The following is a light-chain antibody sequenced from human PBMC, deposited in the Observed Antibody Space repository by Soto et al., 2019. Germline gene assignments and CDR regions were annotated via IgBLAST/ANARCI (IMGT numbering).Light chain of an antibody. V-gene: IGKV3-11*01. CDR2: DAS. CDR3: QQRSNWRT. CDR1: QSVSNN. Sequence: IVLTQSPATLSLSPGERATLSRRASQSVSNNFLAWYQQKPGQAPRLLIYDASNRATGIPARFSGSGSGTDFTLTISSLEPEDFAVYYCQQRSNWRTFGQGTKVDIK. J-gene: IGKJ1*01.